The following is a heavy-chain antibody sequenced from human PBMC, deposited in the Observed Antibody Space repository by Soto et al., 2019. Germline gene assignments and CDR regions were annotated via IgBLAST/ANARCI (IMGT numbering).Heavy chain of an antibody. Sequence: GXSVKVSFKASGYRFTSYEMQWVRQAPVQGLEWMGVINPSGGSTGYAQKFKGRVTMTRDTSTSTVYMELSSLRSDDTAVFYCARVESCGGDCYYFQYWGQGTMVTVSS. CDR1: GYRFTSYE. J-gene: IGHJ1*01. V-gene: IGHV1-46*01. D-gene: IGHD2-21*02. CDR3: ARVESCGGDCYYFQY. CDR2: INPSGGST.